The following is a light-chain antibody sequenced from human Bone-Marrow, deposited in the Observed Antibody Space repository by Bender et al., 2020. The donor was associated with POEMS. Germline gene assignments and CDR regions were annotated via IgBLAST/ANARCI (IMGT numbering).Light chain of an antibody. V-gene: IGLV2-14*03. CDR3: NSFTSGDFYV. CDR2: NVD. CDR1: TGDIGDEY. J-gene: IGLJ1*01. Sequence: QSALTQPASVSGSPGQSITISCTGTTGDIGDEYVSWYQQHPGEAPKVMMYNVDIRPSGVSNRFSGSKSGNTASLTISGLQAEDEADYYCNSFTSGDFYVFGTGTKVTVL.